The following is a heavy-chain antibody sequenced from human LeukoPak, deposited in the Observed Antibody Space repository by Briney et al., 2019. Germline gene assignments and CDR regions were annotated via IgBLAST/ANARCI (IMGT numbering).Heavy chain of an antibody. Sequence: GGSLRLSCAASGFTFSSYWMTWVRQAPGKGLEWVANIKQDGSEKYYVDSVKGRSTISRDNAKNSLYLQMNSLRVEDTSVYYCARVNYYYYYGMDVWGQGTTVTVSS. CDR1: GFTFSSYW. CDR2: IKQDGSEK. CDR3: ARVNYYYYYGMDV. V-gene: IGHV3-7*04. J-gene: IGHJ6*02.